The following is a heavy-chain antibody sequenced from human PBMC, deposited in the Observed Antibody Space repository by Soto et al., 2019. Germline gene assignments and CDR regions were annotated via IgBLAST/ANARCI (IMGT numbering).Heavy chain of an antibody. J-gene: IGHJ6*02. CDR1: GYTFTGYY. D-gene: IGHD6-6*01. CDR2: INPNSGGT. V-gene: IGHV1-2*04. CDR3: ARSGVVGSSSHYYYYGMDV. Sequence: QVPLVQSGAEVKKPGASVKVSCKASGYTFTGYYMHWVRQAPGQGLEWMGWINPNSGGTNYAQKFQGWVTMTRDTSISTAYMELSRLRSDDTAVYYCARSGVVGSSSHYYYYGMDVWGQGTTVTVSS.